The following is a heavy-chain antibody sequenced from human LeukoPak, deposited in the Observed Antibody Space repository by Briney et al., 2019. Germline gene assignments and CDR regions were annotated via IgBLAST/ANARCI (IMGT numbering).Heavy chain of an antibody. V-gene: IGHV4-34*01. Sequence: ASETLSLTCAVYGGSFSGYYWSWIRQPPGKGLEWIGEINHSGSTNYNPSLKSRVTISVDTSKNQFSLKLSYVTAADTAVYYCASRKLGNDYWGQGTLVTVSS. CDR3: ASRKLGNDY. CDR1: GGSFSGYY. D-gene: IGHD7-27*01. CDR2: INHSGST. J-gene: IGHJ4*02.